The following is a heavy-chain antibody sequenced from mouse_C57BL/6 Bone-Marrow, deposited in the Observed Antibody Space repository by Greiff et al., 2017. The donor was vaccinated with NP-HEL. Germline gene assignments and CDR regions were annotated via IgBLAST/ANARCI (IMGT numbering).Heavy chain of an antibody. D-gene: IGHD1-1*01. V-gene: IGHV1-55*01. CDR3: ARDYYGSSYYAMDD. CDR2: IYPGSGST. CDR1: GYTFTSYW. J-gene: IGHJ4*01. Sequence: QVQLQQPGAELVKPGASVKMSCKASGYTFTSYWITWVKQRPGQGLEWIGDIYPGSGSTNFKEKFKSKATLTVDTSSSTAYMQLSSLTSEDSAVDYCARDYYGSSYYAMDDWGQGTSVTVSS.